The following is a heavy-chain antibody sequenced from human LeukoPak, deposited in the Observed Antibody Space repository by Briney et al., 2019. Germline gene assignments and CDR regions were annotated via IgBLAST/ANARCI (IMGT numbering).Heavy chain of an antibody. V-gene: IGHV4-30-4*07. CDR3: ARQEPQHPARRGAHDLWFGELLERDFWFDP. CDR2: IYYSAST. J-gene: IGHJ5*02. CDR1: GGSISSGGYS. Sequence: PSQTLSLTCAVSGGSISSGGYSWSWLRQPPGTGLEWVGYIYYSASTNYNPSLKSRVTISVDTSKNQFSLKLSSVTAADTAVYYCARQEPQHPARRGAHDLWFGELLERDFWFDPWGQGTLVTVSS. D-gene: IGHD3-10*01.